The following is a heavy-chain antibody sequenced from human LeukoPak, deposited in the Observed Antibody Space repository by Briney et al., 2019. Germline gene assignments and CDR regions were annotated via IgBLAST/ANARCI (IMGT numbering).Heavy chain of an antibody. D-gene: IGHD1-26*01. CDR3: ARGPLAGATARALDY. CDR2: IIPILGIA. J-gene: IGHJ4*02. V-gene: IGHV1-69*04. CDR1: GGTFSSYA. Sequence: GASVKVSCKASGGTFSSYAISWVRQAPGQGLEWMGRIIPILGIANYAQKFQGRVTITADKSTSTAYMELSSLRSEDTAVYYCARGPLAGATARALDYWGQGTLVTVSS.